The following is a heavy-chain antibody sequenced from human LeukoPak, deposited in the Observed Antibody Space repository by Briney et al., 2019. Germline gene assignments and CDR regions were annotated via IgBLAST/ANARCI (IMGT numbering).Heavy chain of an antibody. J-gene: IGHJ3*02. CDR2: IYSGGST. CDR1: GFTVSSNY. D-gene: IGHD3-22*01. V-gene: IGHV3-53*01. Sequence: PGGSLRLSCAASGFTVSSNYMSWVRQAPGKGLEWVSVIYSGGSTYYADSVKGRFTISRDNSKNTLYLQMNSLRAEDTAVYYCARESYDSSGWEALVIWGQGTMVTASS. CDR3: ARESYDSSGWEALVI.